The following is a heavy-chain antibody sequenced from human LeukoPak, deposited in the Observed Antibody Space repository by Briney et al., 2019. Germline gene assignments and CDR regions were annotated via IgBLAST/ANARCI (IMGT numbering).Heavy chain of an antibody. CDR1: GVTFSSYA. V-gene: IGHV3-23*01. D-gene: IGHD6-6*01. CDR3: VKASSSSPQYNWFDA. J-gene: IGHJ5*02. Sequence: GGSLRLSCAASGVTFSSYAMGWVRQAPGKGLEWVAAVGASGGSTHHADSVKGRFTISRDNSKNTLYLQMNSLRAEDTAVYYCVKASSSSPQYNWFDAWGQGTLVTVSS. CDR2: VGASGGST.